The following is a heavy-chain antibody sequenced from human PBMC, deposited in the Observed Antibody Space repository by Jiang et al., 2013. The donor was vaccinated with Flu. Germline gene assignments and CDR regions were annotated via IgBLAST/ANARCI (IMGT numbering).Heavy chain of an antibody. Sequence: PSETLSLTCTVSGGSTSSYYWSWIRQPPGKGLEWIGYIYYSGSTNYNPSLKSRVTISVDTSKNQFSLKLSSVTAADTAVYYCARGYGMDVWGQGTTVTVSS. CDR3: ARGYGMDV. CDR1: GGSTSSYY. J-gene: IGHJ6*02. CDR2: IYYSGST. V-gene: IGHV4-59*01.